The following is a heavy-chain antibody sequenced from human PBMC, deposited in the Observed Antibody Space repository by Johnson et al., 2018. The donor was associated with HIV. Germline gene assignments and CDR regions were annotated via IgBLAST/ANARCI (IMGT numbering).Heavy chain of an antibody. D-gene: IGHD1-26*01. CDR1: GFTFSSYG. J-gene: IGHJ3*02. CDR3: AKRHGPIVGATHDALDI. CDR2: IWYDGSNK. Sequence: QVQLVESGGGVVQPGGSLRLSCAASGFTFSSYGMHWVRQAPGKGLEWVAVIWYDGSNKYYADSVKGRFTISRDNSKNTLYLQMNSLRAEDTAVYYCAKRHGPIVGATHDALDIWGQGTMVTVSS. V-gene: IGHV3-33*06.